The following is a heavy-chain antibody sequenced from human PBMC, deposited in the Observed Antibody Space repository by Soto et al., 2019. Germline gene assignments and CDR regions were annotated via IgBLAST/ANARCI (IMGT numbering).Heavy chain of an antibody. CDR1: GFTFSNYA. CDR3: ARGGVIDSDSFDI. J-gene: IGHJ3*02. V-gene: IGHV3-33*01. CDR2: IWSDGSNQ. Sequence: QVQLVESGGGVVQPGRSLRLSCAASGFTFSNYAMHWVRQAPGKGLEWVAVIWSDGSNQHYADSVKGRFTISRDNSKNTLYLQMNSLRAEDTAVYYCARGGVIDSDSFDIWGQGKMVTVSS. D-gene: IGHD3-16*02.